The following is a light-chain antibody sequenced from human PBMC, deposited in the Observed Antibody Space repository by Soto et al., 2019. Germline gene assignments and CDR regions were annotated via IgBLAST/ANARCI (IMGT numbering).Light chain of an antibody. Sequence: EIVMTQSPATLSVSPGERTTLSCRASQSVSSNLAWYQQKPGQAPRLLIYGASSRATGIPVRFSGSGSGTEFTLTISSLQSEDFAVYYCQQYNNWPLTFGLGTRLEIK. CDR3: QQYNNWPLT. CDR1: QSVSSN. CDR2: GAS. V-gene: IGKV3-15*01. J-gene: IGKJ5*01.